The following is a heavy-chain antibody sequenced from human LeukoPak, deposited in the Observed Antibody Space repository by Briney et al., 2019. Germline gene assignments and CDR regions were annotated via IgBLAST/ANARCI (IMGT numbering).Heavy chain of an antibody. CDR1: GYTFTSYG. CDR3: ARDWDSRNNYFDP. J-gene: IGHJ5*02. D-gene: IGHD1-26*01. CDR2: TCAHNDDT. V-gene: IGHV1-18*01. Sequence: PWASVKVSCKASGYTFTSYGISWVRQAPGQGREWMGWTCAHNDDTNYAETLQGRLTMTTDISTSTAYMELTSLRSDDTAFYYCARDWDSRNNYFDPWGQGTLVTVSS.